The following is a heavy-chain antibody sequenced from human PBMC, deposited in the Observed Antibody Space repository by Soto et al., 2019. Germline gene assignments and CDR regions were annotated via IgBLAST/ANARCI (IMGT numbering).Heavy chain of an antibody. D-gene: IGHD6-13*01. CDR2: FYPGDSDT. Sequence: PGESLKISCKCFGYRFTSYWIGLVRQKPGKGLELVGIFYPGDSDTRYSPSFQGQVTISADKSISTAYLQWRSLGASDTAMYYCALSSVAAAGFDYWGPGTPVTVSS. CDR1: GYRFTSYW. J-gene: IGHJ4*02. CDR3: ALSSVAAAGFDY. V-gene: IGHV5-51*01.